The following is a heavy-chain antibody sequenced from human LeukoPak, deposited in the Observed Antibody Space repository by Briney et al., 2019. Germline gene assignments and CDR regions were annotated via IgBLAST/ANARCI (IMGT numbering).Heavy chain of an antibody. CDR2: ISSSSSYI. J-gene: IGHJ4*02. CDR3: ARVEGVLLWFGETRHFDY. Sequence: GGSLRLSCAASGFTFSSYSMNWVRQAPGKGLEWVSSISSSSSYIYYADSVKGRFTISRDSAKNSLYLQMNSLRAEDTAVYYCARVEGVLLWFGETRHFDYWGQGTLVTVSS. CDR1: GFTFSSYS. D-gene: IGHD3-10*01. V-gene: IGHV3-21*01.